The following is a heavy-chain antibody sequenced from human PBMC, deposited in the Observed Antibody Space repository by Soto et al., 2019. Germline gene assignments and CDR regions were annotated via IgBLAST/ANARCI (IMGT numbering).Heavy chain of an antibody. CDR1: GGSINSGDHY. J-gene: IGHJ4*02. Sequence: QVQLQESGPGLVKPSQTLSLTCTVSGGSINSGDHYWSWIRQPSGKGLEWIGYIHYSGSTSYNPSLKSRLTISVDKSKNQFSLKLSSVTAADTAVYYWARVTYYYDSSAYSDWGQGTLITVSS. CDR2: IHYSGST. D-gene: IGHD3-22*01. CDR3: ARVTYYYDSSAYSD. V-gene: IGHV4-30-4*01.